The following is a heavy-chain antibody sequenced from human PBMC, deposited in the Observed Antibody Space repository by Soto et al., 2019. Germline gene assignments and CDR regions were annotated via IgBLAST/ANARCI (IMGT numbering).Heavy chain of an antibody. V-gene: IGHV1-8*01. CDR2: MNPNSGNT. CDR1: GYTFTSYD. Sequence: ASVKVSCKASGYTFTSYDINWVRQATGQGLEWMGWMNPNSGNTGSAQKFQGRVTMTRNTSINPVYMELSSLRSEDTAVYYCARRAETNGWNGFGADKYYFDVWGQGTLVTVSS. J-gene: IGHJ4*02. CDR3: ARRAETNGWNGFGADKYYFDV. D-gene: IGHD1-1*01.